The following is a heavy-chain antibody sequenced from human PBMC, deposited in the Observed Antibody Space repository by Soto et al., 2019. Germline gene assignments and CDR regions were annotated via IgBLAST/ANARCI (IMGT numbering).Heavy chain of an antibody. CDR2: IHYRGNT. V-gene: IGHV4-31*03. J-gene: IGHJ4*02. CDR1: GGSVRSGDFY. D-gene: IGHD6-13*01. Sequence: QVQLQESGPGLVKPSETLSLTCSVSGGSVRSGDFYWSWIRQHPGKGLEWIGYIHYRGNTYSNPSLKSRVTISVDTSKNQFSLRLTSVTAADTAVYFCARAAAAEKFDYWGQGTLVAVSS. CDR3: ARAAAAEKFDY.